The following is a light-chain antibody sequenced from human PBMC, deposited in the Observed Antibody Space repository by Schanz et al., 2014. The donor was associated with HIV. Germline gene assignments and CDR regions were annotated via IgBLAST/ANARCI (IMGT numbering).Light chain of an antibody. CDR3: QQYNNWPPA. Sequence: EIVMTQSPVTLSVSPGERVTLSCRASRSVNSNLAWYQQKPGQAPRLLIYRASTRATGIPARFSGSGSGTEFTLTISSLQSEDFAVYYCQQYNNWPPAFGQGSKVEIK. CDR2: RAS. J-gene: IGKJ1*01. CDR1: RSVNSN. V-gene: IGKV3-15*01.